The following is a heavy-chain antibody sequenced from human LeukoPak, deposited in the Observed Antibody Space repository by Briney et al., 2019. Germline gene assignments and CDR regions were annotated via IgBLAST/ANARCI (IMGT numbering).Heavy chain of an antibody. V-gene: IGHV3-64D*06. J-gene: IGHJ4*02. CDR3: VKEGAAMVMGFDY. CDR2: ISSNGGST. Sequence: GGSLRLSCSASGFTFSSYAMHWVRQAPGKGLEYVSAISSNGGSTYYADSVKGGFTISRDNSKNTLYLQMSSLRAEDTAVYYCVKEGAAMVMGFDYWGQGTLVTVSS. D-gene: IGHD5-18*01. CDR1: GFTFSSYA.